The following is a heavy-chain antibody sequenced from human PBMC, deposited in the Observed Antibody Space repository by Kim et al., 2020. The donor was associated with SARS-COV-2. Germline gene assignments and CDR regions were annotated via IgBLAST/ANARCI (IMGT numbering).Heavy chain of an antibody. D-gene: IGHD3-22*01. Sequence: GGSLRLSCAVSGFTFSDYYMSWIRQAPGKGLEWVSSISSSGSTIYYADSVKGRFTISRDNAKNSLYLQMNSLRAEDTAVYYCARDIRGITMIAFYYYGMDGWGQGDTVTVS. V-gene: IGHV3-11*01. CDR2: ISSSGSTI. J-gene: IGHJ6*02. CDR3: ARDIRGITMIAFYYYGMDG. CDR1: GFTFSDYY.